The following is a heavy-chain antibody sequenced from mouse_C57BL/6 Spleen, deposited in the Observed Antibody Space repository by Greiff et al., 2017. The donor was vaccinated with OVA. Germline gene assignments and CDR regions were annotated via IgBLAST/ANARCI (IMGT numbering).Heavy chain of an antibody. CDR3: ASDYDGGYFDV. CDR1: GYAFSSSW. Sequence: VQLQQSGPELVKPGASVKISCKASGYAFSSSWMNWVKQRPGKGLEWIGRIYPGDGDTNYNGKFKGKATLTADKSSSTAYMQLSSLTSEDSAVYFCASDYDGGYFDVWGTGTTVTVSS. CDR2: IYPGDGDT. J-gene: IGHJ1*03. D-gene: IGHD2-4*01. V-gene: IGHV1-82*01.